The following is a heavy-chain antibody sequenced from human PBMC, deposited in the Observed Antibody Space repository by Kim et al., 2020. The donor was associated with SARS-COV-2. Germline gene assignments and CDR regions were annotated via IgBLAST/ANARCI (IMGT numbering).Heavy chain of an antibody. CDR1: GYSISSGYY. Sequence: SETLSLTCTVSGYSISSGYYWGWIRQPPGKGLEWIGSIYHSGSTYYNPSLKSRVTISVDTSKNQFSLKLSSVTAADTAVYYCARWDSSGWYRAGFDPWGQGNLVTVSS. D-gene: IGHD6-19*01. CDR3: ARWDSSGWYRAGFDP. CDR2: IYHSGST. V-gene: IGHV4-38-2*02. J-gene: IGHJ5*02.